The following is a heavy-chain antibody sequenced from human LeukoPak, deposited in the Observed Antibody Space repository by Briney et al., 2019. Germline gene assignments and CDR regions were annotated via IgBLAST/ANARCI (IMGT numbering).Heavy chain of an antibody. J-gene: IGHJ4*02. D-gene: IGHD3-10*01. CDR3: ATVWFGELLWGYFDY. CDR1: GYSISSGYY. V-gene: IGHV4-38-2*01. Sequence: SETLSLTCAVSGYSISSGYYWGWIRQPPGEGLEWIGSIYHSGSTYYYPSLKSRVTISVDTSKNQFSLKLSPVTAADTAVYYCATVWFGELLWGYFDYWGQGTLVTVSS. CDR2: IYHSGST.